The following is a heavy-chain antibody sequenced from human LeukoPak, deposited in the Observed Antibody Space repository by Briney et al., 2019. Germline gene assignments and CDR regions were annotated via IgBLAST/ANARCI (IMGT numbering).Heavy chain of an antibody. Sequence: PGGSLRLSCAASGFTFSSYGMHWVRQAPGKGLEWVAVISYDGSNKYYADSVKGRFTISRDNAKNSLYLQMNSLRAEDTAVYYCAKDGAADYGDFLDAFDIWGQGTMVTVSS. CDR2: ISYDGSNK. V-gene: IGHV3-30*18. J-gene: IGHJ3*02. CDR3: AKDGAADYGDFLDAFDI. D-gene: IGHD4-17*01. CDR1: GFTFSSYG.